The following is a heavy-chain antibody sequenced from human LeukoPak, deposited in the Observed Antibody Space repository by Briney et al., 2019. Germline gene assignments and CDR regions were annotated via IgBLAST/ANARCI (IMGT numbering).Heavy chain of an antibody. CDR2: IYSSGSS. D-gene: IGHD3-22*01. CDR1: GGSISSGVYY. J-gene: IGHJ2*01. Sequence: PSQTLSLTCTVSGGSISSGVYYWSWVRQPAGKGLEWVGRIYSSGSSDYNPSLKSRVTISVDTSKNQFSLKLSSVTAADRAVYYCARTSYYDGSGSYVWYFDLWGRGTLVTVSS. CDR3: ARTSYYDGSGSYVWYFDL. V-gene: IGHV4-61*02.